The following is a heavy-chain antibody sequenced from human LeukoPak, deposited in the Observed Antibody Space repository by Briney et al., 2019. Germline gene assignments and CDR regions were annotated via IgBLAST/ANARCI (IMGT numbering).Heavy chain of an antibody. V-gene: IGHV3-33*01. D-gene: IGHD6-19*01. CDR1: GFTFRSYG. CDR3: ARGGEHWLEDY. CDR2: IWYDGSNK. J-gene: IGHJ4*02. Sequence: GRSLRLSCAVSGFTFRSYGMHWVRQSPGKGLQWVAVIWYDGSNKIYADSVKGRFTISRDNSKNTLYLQVNSLRVEDTAVYYCARGGEHWLEDYWGQGTLVTVSA.